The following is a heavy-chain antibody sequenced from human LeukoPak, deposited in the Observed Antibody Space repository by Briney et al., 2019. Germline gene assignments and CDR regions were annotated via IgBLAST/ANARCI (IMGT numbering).Heavy chain of an antibody. CDR3: ARGMYYYGSGSSFDN. V-gene: IGHV3-21*01. CDR1: GFTFSSYN. D-gene: IGHD3-10*01. J-gene: IGHJ4*02. Sequence: GGSLRLSCAAAGFTFSSYNMNWVRQAPGKGLEWVSSIISSSSYIYYADSVKGRFTISRDNAKNSLYLQMNSLRAEDTAVYYCARGMYYYGSGSSFDNWGQGTLVTVSS. CDR2: IISSSSYI.